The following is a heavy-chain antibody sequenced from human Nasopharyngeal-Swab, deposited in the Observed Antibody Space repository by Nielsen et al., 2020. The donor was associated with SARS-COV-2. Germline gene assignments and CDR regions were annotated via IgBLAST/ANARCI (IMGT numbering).Heavy chain of an antibody. J-gene: IGHJ3*02. CDR3: ARENGDSRDYYGKAFDI. CDR1: GFTFSSYA. Sequence: GGSLRLSCAASGFTFSSYAMHWVRQAPGKGLEWVAVISYDGSNKYYADSVKGRFTISRDNSKNTLYLQMNRLRAEDTAVYYCARENGDSRDYYGKAFDIWGQGTMVTVSS. V-gene: IGHV3-30-3*01. D-gene: IGHD3-22*01. CDR2: ISYDGSNK.